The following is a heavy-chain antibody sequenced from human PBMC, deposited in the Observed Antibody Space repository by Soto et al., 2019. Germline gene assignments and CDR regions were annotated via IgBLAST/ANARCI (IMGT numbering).Heavy chain of an antibody. CDR1: GGSISSSNW. J-gene: IGHJ4*02. V-gene: IGHV4-4*02. CDR3: ARDGNGDRRLPMLPQPRGFDY. D-gene: IGHD1-1*01. Sequence: QVQLQESGPGLVKPSGTLSLTCAVSGGSISSSNWWSWFRQPPGKGLEWIGEIYHSGNTNYNPSRKSRVTISVDKSKNHFSLKLSSVTAAATAVYYCARDGNGDRRLPMLPQPRGFDYWGQGTLVTVSS. CDR2: IYHSGNT.